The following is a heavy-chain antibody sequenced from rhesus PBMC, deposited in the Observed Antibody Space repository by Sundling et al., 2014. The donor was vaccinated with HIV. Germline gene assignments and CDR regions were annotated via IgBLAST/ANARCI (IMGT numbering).Heavy chain of an antibody. J-gene: IGHJ4*01. Sequence: QVQLQESGPGLVKPSETLSLTCAVSGGSMTNNYWSWIRQAPGKGLEWIGRISGAVGSTGYNPSLKSRVTISTDSSKNLFSLRLNSVTAADTAVYFCAREEWQLYVDYWGQGVLVTVSS. CDR1: GGSMTNNY. CDR3: AREEWQLYVDY. CDR2: ISGAVGST. V-gene: IGHV4-173*01. D-gene: IGHD1-44*02.